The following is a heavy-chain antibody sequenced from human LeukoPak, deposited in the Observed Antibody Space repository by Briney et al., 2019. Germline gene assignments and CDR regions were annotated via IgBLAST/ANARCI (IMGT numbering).Heavy chain of an antibody. J-gene: IGHJ6*02. CDR1: GGSVSSGTYY. D-gene: IGHD3-3*01. Sequence: KPSETLSLTCTVSGGSVSSGTYYWSWIRQPPGKGLEWIGYIYYSGSTNYNPSLKSRVTVSVDTSKNQCSLKLSSVTTADTAVYYCARLFTIFGMLYPPAVWGQGTTVIVSS. CDR3: ARLFTIFGMLYPPAV. CDR2: IYYSGST. V-gene: IGHV4-61*01.